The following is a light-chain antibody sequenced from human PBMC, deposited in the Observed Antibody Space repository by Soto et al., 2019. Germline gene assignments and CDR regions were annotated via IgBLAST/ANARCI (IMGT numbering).Light chain of an antibody. CDR3: QQYGTSPRT. CDR2: GAS. J-gene: IGKJ1*01. CDR1: QILAAAS. Sequence: EIVLTQSPGTLSLSPGERATLSSGASQILAAASLAWYQQKPGQAPRLLIYGASSRATGIPDRFSGSGSGTDFTLTISRLEPEDFAVYYCQQYGTSPRTFGQGTKVEIK. V-gene: IGKV3-20*01.